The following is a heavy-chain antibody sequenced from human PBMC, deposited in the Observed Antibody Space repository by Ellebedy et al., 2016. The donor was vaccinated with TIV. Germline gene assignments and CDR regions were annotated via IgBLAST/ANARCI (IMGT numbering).Heavy chain of an antibody. J-gene: IGHJ4*02. CDR3: ARSTQGYCSGGSCYFLDY. Sequence: GGSLRLSCAASGFTFSSYAMHWVRQAPGKGLEWVAVISYDGSNKYYADSVKGRFTISRDNAKNSVFLQMNSLRAEDTAVYYCARSTQGYCSGGSCYFLDYWGQGTLVTVSS. CDR2: ISYDGSNK. CDR1: GFTFSSYA. D-gene: IGHD2-15*01. V-gene: IGHV3-30-3*01.